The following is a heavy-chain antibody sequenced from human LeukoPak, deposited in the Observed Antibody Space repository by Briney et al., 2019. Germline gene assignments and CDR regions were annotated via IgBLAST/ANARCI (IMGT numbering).Heavy chain of an antibody. D-gene: IGHD3-3*01. Sequence: ASVKVSCKASGGTFSSYAISWVRQAPGQGLEWMGGIIPIFGTANYAQKFQGRVTITTDESTSTAYMELSSLRSEDTAVYYCARVGMDFWSGYLPTEWGYYYHMDVWGKGTTVTVSS. J-gene: IGHJ6*03. CDR1: GGTFSSYA. CDR2: IIPIFGTA. V-gene: IGHV1-69*05. CDR3: ARVGMDFWSGYLPTEWGYYYHMDV.